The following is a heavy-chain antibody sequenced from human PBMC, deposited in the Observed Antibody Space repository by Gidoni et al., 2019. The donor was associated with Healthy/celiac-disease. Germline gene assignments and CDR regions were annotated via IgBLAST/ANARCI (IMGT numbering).Heavy chain of an antibody. D-gene: IGHD3-22*01. V-gene: IGHV1-69*06. CDR2: IIPIFGTA. CDR3: ASQANYYDSSGYRWFDP. CDR1: GGTFSSYA. Sequence: QVQLVQSGAEVKKPGSSVKVSCKASGGTFSSYAISWVRQAPGQGREWMGGIIPIFGTANYAQKFQGRVTITADKSTSTAYMELSSLRSEDTAVYYCASQANYYDSSGYRWFDPWGQGTLVTVSS. J-gene: IGHJ5*02.